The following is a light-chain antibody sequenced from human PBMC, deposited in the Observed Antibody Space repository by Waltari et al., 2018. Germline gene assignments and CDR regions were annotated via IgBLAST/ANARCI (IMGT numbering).Light chain of an antibody. CDR2: EVS. V-gene: IGLV2-23*02. Sequence: QSALTQPASVSGSPGQSITISCPGTSSYVGSYNLFSWYQQHPGKAPKLMIYEVSKRPSGVSNRFSGSKSDNTASLTISGLQAEDEADYYCCSYAGSSTFVVFGGGTKLTVL. CDR1: SSYVGSYNL. J-gene: IGLJ2*01. CDR3: CSYAGSSTFVV.